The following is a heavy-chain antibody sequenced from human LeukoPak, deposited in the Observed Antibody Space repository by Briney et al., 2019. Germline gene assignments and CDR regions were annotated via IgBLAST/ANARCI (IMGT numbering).Heavy chain of an antibody. CDR3: ASSITIFGVVTYFDS. D-gene: IGHD3-3*01. J-gene: IGHJ4*02. Sequence: PSETLSLTCTVSGGSISSYYWSWIRQPPGKGLEWIGYIYYSGSTNYNPSLKSRVTISVDTSKNQFSLKLSSVPPADTAVYYCASSITIFGVVTYFDSWGQGTLVTVSS. V-gene: IGHV4-59*01. CDR2: IYYSGST. CDR1: GGSISSYY.